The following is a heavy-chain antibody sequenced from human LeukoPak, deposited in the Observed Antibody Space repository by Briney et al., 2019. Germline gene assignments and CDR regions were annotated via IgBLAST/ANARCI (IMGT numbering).Heavy chain of an antibody. J-gene: IGHJ4*02. CDR2: ISAYNGNT. V-gene: IGHV1-18*01. D-gene: IGHD1-26*01. Sequence: ASVKVSCKASGYTFSSYHMHWVRQAPGQGLEWMGWISAYNGNTNYAQKLQGRVTMTTDTSTSTAYMELRSLRSDDTAVYYCARDKVFSGSYLSAAGIYYFDYWGQGTLVTVSS. CDR1: GYTFSSYH. CDR3: ARDKVFSGSYLSAAGIYYFDY.